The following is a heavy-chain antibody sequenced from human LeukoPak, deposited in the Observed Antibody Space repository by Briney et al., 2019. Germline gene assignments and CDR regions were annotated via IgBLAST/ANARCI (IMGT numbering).Heavy chain of an antibody. CDR2: IIPIFGTA. Sequence: ASVKLSCNASGGTFTSYAICWVRQAPGQGLEWMGGIIPIFGTANYAQTFQGRVTITSDESTSTAYMELTSLRSDDTAVYYCASLTDDILTRRPGSPYYFDYWGQGTLVTVSS. D-gene: IGHD3-9*01. CDR1: GGTFTSYA. CDR3: ASLTDDILTRRPGSPYYFDY. J-gene: IGHJ4*02. V-gene: IGHV1-69*13.